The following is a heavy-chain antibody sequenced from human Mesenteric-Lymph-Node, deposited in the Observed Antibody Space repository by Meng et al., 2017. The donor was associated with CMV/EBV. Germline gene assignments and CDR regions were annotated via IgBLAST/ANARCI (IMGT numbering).Heavy chain of an antibody. CDR2: ISGSGGST. J-gene: IGHJ2*01. CDR3: ARDRLGYSSSWYFDL. Sequence: GESLKISCVASGFPFSSYAMSWVRQAPGKGLEWVSAISGSGGSTYYADSVKGRFTIPRDNAKNSLFLQMNSLRAEDTAVYYCARDRLGYSSSWYFDLWGRGTLVTVSS. D-gene: IGHD6-13*01. CDR1: GFPFSSYA. V-gene: IGHV3-23*01.